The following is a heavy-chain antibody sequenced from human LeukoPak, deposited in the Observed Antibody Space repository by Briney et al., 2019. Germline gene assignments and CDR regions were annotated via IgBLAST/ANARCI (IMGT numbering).Heavy chain of an antibody. Sequence: ASVKVSCKASGYTFTSYGISWVRQAPGQGLEWMGWISAYNGNTNYAQKLQGRVTMATDTSTSTAYMELSSLRSEDTAVYYCARDIESLVITAFDYWGQGTLVTVSS. J-gene: IGHJ4*02. V-gene: IGHV1-18*01. CDR1: GYTFTSYG. D-gene: IGHD3-22*01. CDR2: ISAYNGNT. CDR3: ARDIESLVITAFDY.